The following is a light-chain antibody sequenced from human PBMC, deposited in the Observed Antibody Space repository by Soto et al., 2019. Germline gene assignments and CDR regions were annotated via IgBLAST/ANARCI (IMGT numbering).Light chain of an antibody. CDR2: KVN. CDR3: SSYAGSNNYV. CDR1: SSDVGGYNY. Sequence: QSVLTQPPSASGSPGQSVAISCTGTSSDVGGYNYVSWYQLHPGKAPKLMIYKVNMRPSGVPDRFSGSKSGNTASLTVSGLRAEDEADYYCSSYAGSNNYVFGTGTKLTVL. J-gene: IGLJ1*01. V-gene: IGLV2-8*01.